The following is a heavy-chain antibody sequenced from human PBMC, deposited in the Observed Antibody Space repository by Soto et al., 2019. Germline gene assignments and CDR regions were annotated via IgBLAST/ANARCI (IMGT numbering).Heavy chain of an antibody. D-gene: IGHD4-4*01. CDR2: ISGSGGST. J-gene: IGHJ4*02. V-gene: IGHV3-23*01. CDR1: GFTFSSYA. CDR3: AKDLRVWSVDYSNPPLDY. Sequence: EVQLLESGGGLVQPGGSLRLSCAASGFTFSSYAMSWVRQAPGKGLEWVSAISGSGGSTYYADSVKGRFTISRDNSKNTLYLQMNSLRAEDTAVHYCAKDLRVWSVDYSNPPLDYWGQGTLVTVSS.